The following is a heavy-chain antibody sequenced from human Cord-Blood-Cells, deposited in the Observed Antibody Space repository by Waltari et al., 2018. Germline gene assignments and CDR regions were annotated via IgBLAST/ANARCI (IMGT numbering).Heavy chain of an antibody. V-gene: IGHV4-34*01. CDR3: ARRGVKDLDY. CDR2: INHSGST. J-gene: IGHJ4*02. CDR1: GGSFSGYY. D-gene: IGHD2-21*01. Sequence: QVQLQQWGAGLLKPSETLSLTCAVYGGSFSGYYCSWILQPPGKGLEWIGEINHSGSTNYNPSLKSRVTISVDTSKNQFSLKLSSVTAADTAVYYCARRGVKDLDYWGQGTLVTVSS.